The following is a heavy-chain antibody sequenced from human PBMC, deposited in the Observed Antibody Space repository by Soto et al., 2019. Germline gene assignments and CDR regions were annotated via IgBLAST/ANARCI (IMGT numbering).Heavy chain of an antibody. Sequence: GGSLRLSCAASGFTFSDYWMHWVRQAPGKGLEWVSAISGSGGSTYYADSVKGRFTISRDISKNTLYLQMNSLRAEDTAVYYCYTTVTIDYWGQGALVTVSS. V-gene: IGHV3-23*01. D-gene: IGHD4-17*01. CDR1: GFTFSDYW. J-gene: IGHJ4*02. CDR3: YTTVTIDY. CDR2: ISGSGGST.